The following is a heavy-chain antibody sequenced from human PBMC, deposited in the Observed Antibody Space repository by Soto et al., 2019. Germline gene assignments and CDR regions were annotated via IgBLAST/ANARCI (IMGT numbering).Heavy chain of an antibody. CDR1: GYTFTSYD. D-gene: IGHD6-13*01. CDR2: MNPNSGNT. CDR3: AKDVRAGSWYGMGAFDI. V-gene: IGHV1-8*01. J-gene: IGHJ3*02. Sequence: ASVKVSCKASGYTFTSYDINWVRQATGQGLEWMGWMNPNSGNTGYAQKFQGRVTMTRNTSISTAYMELSSLRSEDTAVYYCAKDVRAGSWYGMGAFDIWGQGTMVTVSS.